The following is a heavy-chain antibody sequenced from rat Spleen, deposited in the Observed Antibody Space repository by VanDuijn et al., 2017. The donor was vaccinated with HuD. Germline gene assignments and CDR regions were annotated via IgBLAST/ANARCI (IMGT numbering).Heavy chain of an antibody. V-gene: IGHV5-22*01. J-gene: IGHJ3*01. CDR2: ISYEGSST. D-gene: IGHD1-10*01. Sequence: EVQLVESGGGLVQPERSLKLSCAASGFTFSNYDMAWVRQAPKKGLEWVASISYEGSSTYYGDSVKGRFTISRDNTKSTLYLQMNSLRSEDTATYYCTTENYWFAYWGQGTLVTVSS. CDR3: TTENYWFAY. CDR1: GFTFSNYD.